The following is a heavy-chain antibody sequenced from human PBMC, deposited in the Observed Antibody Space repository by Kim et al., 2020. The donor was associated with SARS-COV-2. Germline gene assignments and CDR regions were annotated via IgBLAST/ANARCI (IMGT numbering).Heavy chain of an antibody. D-gene: IGHD3-10*01. CDR3: TMVQY. J-gene: IGHJ4*02. CDR2: SKAYGGNK. Sequence: SKAYGGNKEYAASVKGRFTISRDDSKSIAYLQMNSLKTEDTAVYYCTMVQYWGQGTLVTVSS. V-gene: IGHV3-49*02.